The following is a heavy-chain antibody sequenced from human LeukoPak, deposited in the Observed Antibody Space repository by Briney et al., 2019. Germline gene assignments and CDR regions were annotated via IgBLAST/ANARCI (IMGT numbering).Heavy chain of an antibody. CDR2: IKQDGSEK. CDR3: ARDHRGYYDSSGEFDY. CDR1: GFTFNSYW. Sequence: GSLRLSCAASGFTFNSYWMSWVRQAPGKGLGWVADIKQDGSEKYYVDSVKGRFTISRDNAKNSLYLQMNSLRAEDTAVYYCARDHRGYYDSSGEFDYWGQGTLVTVSS. V-gene: IGHV3-7*01. J-gene: IGHJ4*02. D-gene: IGHD3-22*01.